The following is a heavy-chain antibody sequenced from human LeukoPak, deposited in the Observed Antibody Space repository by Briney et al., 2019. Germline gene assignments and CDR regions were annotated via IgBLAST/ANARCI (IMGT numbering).Heavy chain of an antibody. Sequence: GGSLRLSCAASGFTYSTYAMHWVRQAPGKGLEWVAIISYDGTNKHYADSVKGRFTISRDISNNTLYLQLNSLRTEDTAVYYCARGRYYDFWSGAFWGQGTLVTVSS. J-gene: IGHJ4*02. V-gene: IGHV3-30*04. CDR3: ARGRYYDFWSGAF. CDR2: ISYDGTNK. CDR1: GFTYSTYA. D-gene: IGHD3-3*01.